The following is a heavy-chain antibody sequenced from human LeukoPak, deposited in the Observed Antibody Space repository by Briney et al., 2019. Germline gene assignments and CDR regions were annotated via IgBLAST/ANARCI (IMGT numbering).Heavy chain of an antibody. CDR1: GGTFSSYA. CDR3: ARVGEYGDYVGDDAFDI. CDR2: IIPISGTA. V-gene: IGHV1-69*05. J-gene: IGHJ3*02. D-gene: IGHD4-17*01. Sequence: SVKVSCKASGGTFSSYAISWVRQAPGQGLEWMGRIIPISGTANYVQKFQGRVTITTDESTSTAYMELSSLRSEDTAVYYCARVGEYGDYVGDDAFDIWGQGTMVTVSS.